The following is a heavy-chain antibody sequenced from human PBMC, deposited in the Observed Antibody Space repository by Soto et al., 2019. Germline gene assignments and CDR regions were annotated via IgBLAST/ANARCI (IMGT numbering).Heavy chain of an antibody. D-gene: IGHD1-1*01. CDR2: IKQDGSEK. J-gene: IGHJ4*02. CDR1: GFTFSSYS. CDR3: ARARYGDY. V-gene: IGHV3-7*01. Sequence: GGSLRLSCAASGFTFSSYSMNWVRQAPGKGLEWVANIKQDGSEKYYVDSVKGRFTISRDNAKNLLYLQMNSLRAEDTAVYYCARARYGDYWGQGTLVTV.